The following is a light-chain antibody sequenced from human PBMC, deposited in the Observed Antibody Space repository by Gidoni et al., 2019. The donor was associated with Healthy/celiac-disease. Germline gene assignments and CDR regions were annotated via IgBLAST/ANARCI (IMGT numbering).Light chain of an antibody. CDR3: NSRDSSGNLVV. Sequence: SSELTQDPAVSVALGQTVRITCQGNSLRSHFSSWYQQNPGPAPVLFNYGKNNRPSRIPSRFSGFRSGNTAPFTLTGAQAEDEADYYCNSRDSSGNLVVFAGRTKLAVL. CDR2: GKN. V-gene: IGLV3-19*01. J-gene: IGLJ2*01. CDR1: SLRSHF.